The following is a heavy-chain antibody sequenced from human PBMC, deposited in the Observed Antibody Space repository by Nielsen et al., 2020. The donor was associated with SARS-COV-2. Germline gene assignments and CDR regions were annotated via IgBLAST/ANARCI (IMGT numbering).Heavy chain of an antibody. CDR2: IGSKAFGGTA. CDR1: GFTFSDYA. Sequence: GESLKISCTASGFTFSDYAVSWVRQAPGKGLEWVGFIGSKAFGGTAEYAASVRGRFTISRDDSKNIAYLHMNSLKVDDTALYHCSNIQQWGQGTLVTVSS. V-gene: IGHV3-49*04. CDR3: SNIQQ. J-gene: IGHJ1*01.